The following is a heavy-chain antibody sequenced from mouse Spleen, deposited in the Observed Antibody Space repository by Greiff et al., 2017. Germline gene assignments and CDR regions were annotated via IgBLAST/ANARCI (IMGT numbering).Heavy chain of an antibody. CDR3: TRGTGTAY. V-gene: IGHV5-6-4*01. CDR2: ISSGGSYT. D-gene: IGHD4-1*01. Sequence: EVHLVESGGGLVKPGGSLKLSCAASGFTFSSYTMSWVRQTPEKRLEWVATISSGGSYTYYPDSVKGRFTISRDNAKNTLYLQMSSLKSEDTAMYYCTRGTGTAYWGQGTLVTVSA. CDR1: GFTFSSYT. J-gene: IGHJ3*01.